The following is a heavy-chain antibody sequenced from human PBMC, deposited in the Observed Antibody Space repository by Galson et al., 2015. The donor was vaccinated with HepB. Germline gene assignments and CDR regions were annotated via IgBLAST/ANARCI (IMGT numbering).Heavy chain of an antibody. V-gene: IGHV3-30*18. CDR3: AKETYYYDSSGYYPDY. J-gene: IGHJ4*02. Sequence: SLRLSCAASGFTFSSYGMHWVRQAPGKGLEWVAVISYDGSNKYYADSVKGRFTISRDNSKNTLYLQMNSLRAEDTAVYYCAKETYYYDSSGYYPDYWGQGTLVTVSS. D-gene: IGHD3-22*01. CDR1: GFTFSSYG. CDR2: ISYDGSNK.